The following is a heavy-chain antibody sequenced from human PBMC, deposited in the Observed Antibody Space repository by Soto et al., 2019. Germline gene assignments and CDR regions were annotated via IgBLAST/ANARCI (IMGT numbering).Heavy chain of an antibody. J-gene: IGHJ6*03. CDR3: ARAGGSGIYSYYYMDV. CDR1: GASVSSNSAA. D-gene: IGHD3-10*01. V-gene: IGHV6-1*01. Sequence: SQTLSLTCAISGASVSSNSAAWNWIRQSPSRGLELLGRTYYRSNWYNGYAVSVKSRITIIPDTSKNQFSLQLNSVTPEDTAVYYCARAGGSGIYSYYYMDVWGRGTTVTVAS. CDR2: TYYRSNWYN.